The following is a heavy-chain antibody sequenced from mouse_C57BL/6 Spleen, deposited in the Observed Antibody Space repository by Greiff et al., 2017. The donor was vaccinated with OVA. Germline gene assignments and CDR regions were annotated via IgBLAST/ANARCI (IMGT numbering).Heavy chain of an antibody. D-gene: IGHD1-1*01. CDR1: GYTFTSYW. V-gene: IGHV1-52*01. CDR3: ARSTYYGSSYWYFDV. CDR2: IDPSDSET. Sequence: QVQLQQPGAELVRPGSSVKLSCKASGYTFTSYWMHWVKQRPIQGLAWIGNIDPSDSETHYNQKFKDKATLTVDKSSSTAYMQLSSLTSEDSAVYYCARSTYYGSSYWYFDVWGTGTTVTVSS. J-gene: IGHJ1*03.